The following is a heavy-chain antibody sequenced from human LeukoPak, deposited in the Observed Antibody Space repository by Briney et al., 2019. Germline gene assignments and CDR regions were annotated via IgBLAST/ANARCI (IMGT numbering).Heavy chain of an antibody. CDR3: AAPGHWHYDTTGYYGDALDN. D-gene: IGHD3-22*01. Sequence: GESLKTSCKGSGYNFTNYWIGWVRQMPGKGLEWMGIVYHSDSDTKYSPSFQGQVTISVDTSINTAYLQWSSLKASDSAIYYCAAPGHWHYDTTGYYGDALDNWGQGTMVTVSS. CDR2: VYHSDSDT. J-gene: IGHJ3*02. V-gene: IGHV5-51*01. CDR1: GYNFTNYW.